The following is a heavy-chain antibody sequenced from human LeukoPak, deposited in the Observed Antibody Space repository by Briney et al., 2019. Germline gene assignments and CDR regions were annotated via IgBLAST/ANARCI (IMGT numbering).Heavy chain of an antibody. D-gene: IGHD6-19*01. CDR1: GFTFDDYA. CDR3: ARGSSSGWDYYYYYYMDV. CDR2: ISWNSGSI. J-gene: IGHJ6*03. V-gene: IGHV3-9*01. Sequence: GGSLRLSCAASGFTFDDYAMHWVRQAPGKGLEWVSGISWNSGSIGYADSVKGRFTISRDNAKNSLYLQMNSLRAEDTAVYYCARGSSSGWDYYYYYYMDVWGKGTTVTISS.